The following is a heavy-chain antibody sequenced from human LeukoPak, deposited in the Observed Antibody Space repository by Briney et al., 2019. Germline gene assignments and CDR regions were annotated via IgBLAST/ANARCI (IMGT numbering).Heavy chain of an antibody. CDR1: GFTFDDYF. CDR2: IGWNKDKI. Sequence: PGTSLRLSCAASGFTFDDYFMHWVRQAPGKGLEWVSSIGWNKDKILYADSVKGRFTISRDNARRSLFLQMNSLRDEDTAFYYCAKAKRNSDYLFDFWGQGTLVAVSS. J-gene: IGHJ4*02. D-gene: IGHD5-12*01. V-gene: IGHV3-9*01. CDR3: AKAKRNSDYLFDF.